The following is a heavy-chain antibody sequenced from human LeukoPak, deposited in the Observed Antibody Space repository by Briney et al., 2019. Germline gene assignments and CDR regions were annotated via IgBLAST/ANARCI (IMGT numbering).Heavy chain of an antibody. J-gene: IGHJ4*02. CDR1: GFTFSSYA. D-gene: IGHD3-22*01. CDR3: AKGSDSSGYYYGPDY. CDR2: ISGSGGST. V-gene: IGHV3-23*01. Sequence: GSLRLSCAASGFTFSSYAMSWVRQAPGRGLEWVSAISGSGGSTYYADSVKGRFTISRDNSKNTLYLQMNSLRAEDTAVYYCAKGSDSSGYYYGPDYWGQGTLVTVSS.